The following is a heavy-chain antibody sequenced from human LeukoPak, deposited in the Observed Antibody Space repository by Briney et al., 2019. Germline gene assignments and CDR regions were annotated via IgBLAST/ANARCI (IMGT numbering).Heavy chain of an antibody. Sequence: GGSLRLSCAASGFTFRSYSVNWVRQAPGKGLEWISYISSSSSTIYYADSVKGRFTISRDNAKNSLYLQMNSLRAEDTALYYCARGLRYYYYYYMDVWGKGTTVTVSS. J-gene: IGHJ6*03. CDR2: ISSSSSTI. V-gene: IGHV3-48*01. CDR1: GFTFRSYS. CDR3: ARGLRYYYYYYMDV.